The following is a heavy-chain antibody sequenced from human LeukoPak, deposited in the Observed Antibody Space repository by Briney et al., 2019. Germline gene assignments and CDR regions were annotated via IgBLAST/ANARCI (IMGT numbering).Heavy chain of an antibody. CDR1: GFTFGDYV. CDR2: IRSKAYGGTT. Sequence: GGSLRLSCTASGFTFGDYVMSWVRQAPGKGLEWVGFIRSKAYGGTTKNAASVKGRFTISRDDSRSIAYLQMNSLKSEDTAVYYCTRRYNYDSSGYYYVRDAFDIWGQGTMVTVSS. V-gene: IGHV3-49*04. D-gene: IGHD3-22*01. CDR3: TRRYNYDSSGYYYVRDAFDI. J-gene: IGHJ3*02.